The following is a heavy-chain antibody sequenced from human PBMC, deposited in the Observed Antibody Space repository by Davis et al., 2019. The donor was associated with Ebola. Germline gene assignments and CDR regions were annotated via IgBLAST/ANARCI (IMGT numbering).Heavy chain of an antibody. CDR1: GDSMTSYY. CDR3: AAGYMTVVTGKWFVT. D-gene: IGHD5-12*01. Sequence: PSETLSLTCTVSGDSMTSYYWSWIRQAPGKGLEWVGHVYYSGSTNYNPSLKSRVSISVDTSKNQFSLKVSSLTAADTAVYYCAAGYMTVVTGKWFVTWGQGILVTVSS. V-gene: IGHV4-59*01. CDR2: VYYSGST. J-gene: IGHJ5*02.